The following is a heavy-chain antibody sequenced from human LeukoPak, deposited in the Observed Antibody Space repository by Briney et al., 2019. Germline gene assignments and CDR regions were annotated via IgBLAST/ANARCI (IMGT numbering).Heavy chain of an antibody. V-gene: IGHV1-46*01. Sequence: GASVKVSCKASGYTFTSYYMHWVRQAPGQGLEWMGIINPSGGSTSYAQKFQGRVTTTRDTSTSTVYMELSSLRSEDTAVYYCAREGVYCSSTSCLGWFDPWGQGTLVTVSS. D-gene: IGHD2-2*01. CDR3: AREGVYCSSTSCLGWFDP. CDR1: GYTFTSYY. CDR2: INPSGGST. J-gene: IGHJ5*02.